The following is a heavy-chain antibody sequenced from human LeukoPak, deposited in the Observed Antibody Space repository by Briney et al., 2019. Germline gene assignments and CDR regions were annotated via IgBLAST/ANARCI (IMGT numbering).Heavy chain of an antibody. Sequence: ASVKVSCKASGYTFTSYDINWVRQATGQGLEWMGWMNPNSGNTGYAQKFQGRVTMTRNTSISTAYMELSSLRSEDTAVDYCARVGDFYDSSGYYLGDAFDIWGQGTWSPSPQ. CDR2: MNPNSGNT. CDR3: ARVGDFYDSSGYYLGDAFDI. J-gene: IGHJ3*02. CDR1: GYTFTSYD. V-gene: IGHV1-8*01. D-gene: IGHD3-22*01.